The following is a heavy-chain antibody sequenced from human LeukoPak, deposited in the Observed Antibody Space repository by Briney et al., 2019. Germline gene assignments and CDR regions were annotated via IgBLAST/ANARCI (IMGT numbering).Heavy chain of an antibody. Sequence: PSETLSLTCTVSGGSMRSYFWSWIRQPAGKGLEWIGRIYSSGNTNYNPSLKSRVTMSVDTSKNQFSLKLTSVTAADTAFYYCAREGPYSGRWYYFDYWGQRILVTVSS. CDR1: GGSMRSYF. V-gene: IGHV4-4*07. CDR3: AREGPYSGRWYYFDY. J-gene: IGHJ4*02. CDR2: IYSSGNT. D-gene: IGHD6-13*01.